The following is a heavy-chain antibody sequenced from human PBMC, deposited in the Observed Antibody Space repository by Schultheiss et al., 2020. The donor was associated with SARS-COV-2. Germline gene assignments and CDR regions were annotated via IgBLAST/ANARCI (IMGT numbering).Heavy chain of an antibody. CDR3: IRDLAGAHDL. Sequence: GESLKISCAGSGFTFGDYAMSWFRQAPGKGLEWVSAISSASSYIYYADSVKGRFTISRDNAKNTLYLQMNSLRAEDTAVYYCIRDLAGAHDLWGRGTLVTVSS. V-gene: IGHV3-21*01. J-gene: IGHJ2*01. CDR1: GFTFGDYA. CDR2: ISSASSYI.